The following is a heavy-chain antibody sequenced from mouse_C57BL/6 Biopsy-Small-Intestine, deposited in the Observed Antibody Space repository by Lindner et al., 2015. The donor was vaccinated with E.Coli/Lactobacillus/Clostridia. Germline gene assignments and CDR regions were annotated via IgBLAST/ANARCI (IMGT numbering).Heavy chain of an antibody. CDR2: FDPEDGET. CDR3: ATVDPWRYCSSTSCYGAFDI. CDR1: GYTLTELS. J-gene: IGHJ3*01. D-gene: IGHD1-1*02. Sequence: SVKVSCKVSGYTLTELSMHWVRQAPGKGLEWMGGFDPEDGETIYAQKFQGRVTMTEDTSTDTAYMELSSLRSEDTAVYYCATVDPWRYCSSTSCYGAFDIWGQGTMVTVSS. V-gene: IGHV1-18*01.